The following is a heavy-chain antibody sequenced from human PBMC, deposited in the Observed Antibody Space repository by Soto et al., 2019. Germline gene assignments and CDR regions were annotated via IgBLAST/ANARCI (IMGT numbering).Heavy chain of an antibody. J-gene: IGHJ4*02. CDR2: IIPIFGTA. Sequence: SVKVSCKASGGTFSSYAISWVRQAPGQGLEWMGGIIPIFGTANYAQKFQGRVTITADESTSTAYMELSSLRSEDTAVYYCARDRIVLGYCSGGSCYSMGCWGQGTLVAVSS. V-gene: IGHV1-69*13. D-gene: IGHD2-15*01. CDR1: GGTFSSYA. CDR3: ARDRIVLGYCSGGSCYSMGC.